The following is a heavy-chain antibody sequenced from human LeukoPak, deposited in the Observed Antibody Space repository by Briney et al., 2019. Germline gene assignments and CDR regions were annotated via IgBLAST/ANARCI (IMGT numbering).Heavy chain of an antibody. V-gene: IGHV4-31*03. CDR2: TSYSGGT. D-gene: IGHD1-26*01. Sequence: KPSETLSLTCTVSGVSVSRCGYYWSWIRQPPGKGLEWIGYTSYSGGTYYNPSLMSRITISVDSSQTQFSLKMSDVTAADTAVYFWATAEWEYFYFDSWGQGALVAVSS. CDR1: GVSVSRCGYY. J-gene: IGHJ4*02. CDR3: ATAEWEYFYFDS.